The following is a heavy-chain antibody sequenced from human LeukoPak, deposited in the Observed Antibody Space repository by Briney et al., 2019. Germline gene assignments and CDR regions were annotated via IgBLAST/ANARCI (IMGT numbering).Heavy chain of an antibody. CDR3: ARDDSFGSSWNGYYGMDV. D-gene: IGHD1-1*01. CDR1: GFTFSSYS. J-gene: IGHJ6*02. CDR2: ISSSSSPI. V-gene: IGHV3-48*04. Sequence: GGSLRLSCAAPGFTFSSYSMNWVRQAAGEGLEWISYISSSSSPIYYADSVKGRFTISRDNAKNSLHLQMNSLRAEDTAVYYCARDDSFGSSWNGYYGMDVWGQGTTVTVSS.